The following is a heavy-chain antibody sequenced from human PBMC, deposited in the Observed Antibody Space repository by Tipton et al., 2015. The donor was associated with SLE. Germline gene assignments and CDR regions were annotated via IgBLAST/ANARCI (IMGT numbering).Heavy chain of an antibody. D-gene: IGHD4-17*01. Sequence: TLSLTCTVPRYSISSGYFWGWIRQPPGKGLEWIVTMSHSGAPYYNPSLESRVTMSIDTSKNQFSLELASVTAADTAIYYCVRQYTTVTGYENWGQGTLVTVSS. CDR3: VRQYTTVTGYEN. CDR2: MSHSGAP. V-gene: IGHV4-38-2*02. CDR1: RYSISSGYF. J-gene: IGHJ4*02.